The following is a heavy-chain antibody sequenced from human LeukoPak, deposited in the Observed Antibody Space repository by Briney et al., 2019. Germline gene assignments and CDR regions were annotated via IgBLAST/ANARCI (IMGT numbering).Heavy chain of an antibody. CDR2: ISTSGST. V-gene: IGHV4-4*07. J-gene: IGHJ6*03. CDR1: GGSISSYY. Sequence: SETLSLTCTVSGGSISSYYWSWIRQPAGKGLESIGHISTSGSTNYNPSLKSRVTMSVDTSKNQFSLKLSSVTAADTAVYYCARRLGRKFGERFYYYHYMDVWGKGTTVTISS. CDR3: ARRLGRKFGERFYYYHYMDV. D-gene: IGHD3-10*01.